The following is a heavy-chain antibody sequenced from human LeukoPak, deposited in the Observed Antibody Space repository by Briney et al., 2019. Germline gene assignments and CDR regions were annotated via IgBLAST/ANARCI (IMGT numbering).Heavy chain of an antibody. CDR1: GFTSSNYW. CDR2: IKSDGRT. Sequence: GGSLRLSCAAAGFTSSNYWMHWVRQAPGKGLVWVSRIKSDGRTNYADSVKGRFTISRDNAKNTVSLQMNSLRAEDTGVYYCARAPSEIGGYYPEYFRHWGQGTLVTVSS. CDR3: ARAPSEIGGYYPEYFRH. J-gene: IGHJ1*01. V-gene: IGHV3-74*01. D-gene: IGHD3-22*01.